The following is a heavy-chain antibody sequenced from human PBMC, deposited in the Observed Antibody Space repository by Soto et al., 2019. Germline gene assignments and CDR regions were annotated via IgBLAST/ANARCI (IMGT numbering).Heavy chain of an antibody. J-gene: IGHJ3*01. CDR2: IYWSGDE. CDR1: GFSLTTSGVG. V-gene: IGHV2-5*01. Sequence: ASRLTRVKHTQTLTLTCYLSGFSLTTSGVGVGWVRQPPGKALEWLAHIYWSGDEHYRPSLKSRLTITKDASKNQVVLTMTNMDPVDTATYYCARGIATRPVFAFDVWGQGTMVTVSS. CDR3: ARGIATRPVFAFDV. D-gene: IGHD6-6*01.